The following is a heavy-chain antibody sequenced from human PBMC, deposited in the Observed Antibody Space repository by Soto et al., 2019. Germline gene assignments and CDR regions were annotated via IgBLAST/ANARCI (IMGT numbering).Heavy chain of an antibody. CDR1: GFTFSSYA. Sequence: EVQLLESGGGLVQPGGSLRLSCAASGFTFSSYAMSWVRQAPGKGLEWVSVISGSGDNTYYADSVKGRFTISRDNSKNTLYLQMNSLRAEDMAVYYCAKGAMSSIAARHFDYWGQGTLVTVSS. J-gene: IGHJ4*02. D-gene: IGHD6-6*01. CDR2: ISGSGDNT. CDR3: AKGAMSSIAARHFDY. V-gene: IGHV3-23*01.